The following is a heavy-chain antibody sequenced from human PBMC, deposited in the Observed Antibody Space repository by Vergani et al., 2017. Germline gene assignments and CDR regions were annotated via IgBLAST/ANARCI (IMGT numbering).Heavy chain of an antibody. D-gene: IGHD2-2*02. V-gene: IGHV1-46*01. J-gene: IGHJ6*03. Sequence: QVQLVQSGAAVKKPGASVKVSCKASGYTFTSYYMHWVRQAPGQGLEWMGIIHPSGGSTSYAQKFQGRVTMTRDTSTSTVYMELSSLRSEDTAVYYCARDYLGYCSSTSCYTVSDYMDVWGKGTTVTVSS. CDR3: ARDYLGYCSSTSCYTVSDYMDV. CDR2: IHPSGGST. CDR1: GYTFTSYY.